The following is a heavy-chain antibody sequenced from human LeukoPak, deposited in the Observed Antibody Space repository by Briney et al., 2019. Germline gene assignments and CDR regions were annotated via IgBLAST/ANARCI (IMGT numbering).Heavy chain of an antibody. D-gene: IGHD6-13*01. CDR1: GFTFDDYA. CDR2: ISWNSGSI. V-gene: IGHV3-9*01. Sequence: GRSLRLSCAASGFTFDDYAMHWVRQAPGKGREWVSGISWNSGSIGYADSVKGRFTISRDNAKNSLYLQMNSLRAEDTALYYCAKDIGSSYYYYMDVWGKGTTVTVSS. J-gene: IGHJ6*03. CDR3: AKDIGSSYYYYMDV.